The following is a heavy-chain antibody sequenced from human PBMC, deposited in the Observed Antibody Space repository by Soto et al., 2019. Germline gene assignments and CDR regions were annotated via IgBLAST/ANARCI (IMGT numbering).Heavy chain of an antibody. CDR1: GYTFTSYG. Sequence: WASVKVSCKASGYTFTSYGISWVRQAPGQGLEWMGWISAYNGNTNYAQKLQGRVTMTTDTSTSTAYMELRSLRSDDTAVYYCARDPLAGYPSTYYVFWSGYYTERTLHYWGQGTLVTAPQ. D-gene: IGHD3-3*01. CDR3: ARDPLAGYPSTYYVFWSGYYTERTLHY. V-gene: IGHV1-18*01. J-gene: IGHJ4*02. CDR2: ISAYNGNT.